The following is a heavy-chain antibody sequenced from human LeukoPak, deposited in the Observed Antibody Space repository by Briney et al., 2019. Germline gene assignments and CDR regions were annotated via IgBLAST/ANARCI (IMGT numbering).Heavy chain of an antibody. J-gene: IGHJ5*02. CDR1: GVSISSGDYY. CDR2: TYYSGST. Sequence: SETLSLTCTVSGVSISSGDYYWSWIRQPPGKGLEWIGYTYYSGSTYYNPSLKSRVTISVDTSKNQFSLKLSSVAAADTAVYYCARPYYYDSRIDPWGQGTRVTVSS. D-gene: IGHD3-22*01. V-gene: IGHV4-30-4*01. CDR3: ARPYYYDSRIDP.